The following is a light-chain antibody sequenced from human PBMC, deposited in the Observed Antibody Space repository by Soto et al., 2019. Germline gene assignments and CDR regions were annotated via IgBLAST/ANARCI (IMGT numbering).Light chain of an antibody. CDR1: SSNIGDNT. CDR3: AAWDDSLNVHYV. CDR2: SDS. Sequence: QSVLTQPPSASGTPGQRVTISCSGSSSNIGDNTVNWYQQVPGTAPRLLIYSDSQRPSGVPDRFSCSKSGTSASLAISGLQSEDEADYYCAAWDDSLNVHYVFGTGTKLTVL. V-gene: IGLV1-44*01. J-gene: IGLJ1*01.